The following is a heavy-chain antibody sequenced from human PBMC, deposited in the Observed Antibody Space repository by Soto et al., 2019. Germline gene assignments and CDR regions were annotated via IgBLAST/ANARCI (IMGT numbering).Heavy chain of an antibody. CDR1: GFTFSSYS. D-gene: IGHD2-15*01. CDR2: ISSSSSYI. J-gene: IGHJ6*03. CDR3: ARGGGGYYSGGSCSMIYYYYMDV. V-gene: IGHV3-21*01. Sequence: GGSLRLSCAASGFTFSSYSMNWVRQAPGKGLEWVSSISSSSSYIYYADSVKGRFTISRDNAKNSLYLQMNSLRAEDTAVYYCARGGGGYYSGGSCSMIYYYYMDVWGKGTTVTVSS.